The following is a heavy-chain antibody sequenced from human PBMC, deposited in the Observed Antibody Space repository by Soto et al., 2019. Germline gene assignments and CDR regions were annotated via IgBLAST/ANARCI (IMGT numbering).Heavy chain of an antibody. V-gene: IGHV3-9*01. J-gene: IGHJ3*02. CDR1: GFTFDDYA. D-gene: IGHD2-15*01. Sequence: GGSLRLSCAASGFTFDDYAMHWVRQAPGKGLEWVSGISWNSGSIGYADSVKGRFTISRDNAKNSLYLQMNSLRAEDTALYYCALGLVVAADRTFDIWGQGTMVTVSS. CDR2: ISWNSGSI. CDR3: ALGLVVAADRTFDI.